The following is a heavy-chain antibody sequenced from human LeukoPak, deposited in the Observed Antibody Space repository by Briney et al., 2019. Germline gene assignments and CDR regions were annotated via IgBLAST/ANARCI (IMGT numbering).Heavy chain of an antibody. D-gene: IGHD1-26*01. Sequence: PGGSLRLSCVASGFVFSNYWMAWVRQAPGKGLEWVAHIKEDGTEKYYLDSVKGRFTIARDDARSSLFLQMNSLRVEDTAIYYCVRGGWELDYWGQGSPVTVSS. CDR1: GFVFSNYW. V-gene: IGHV3-7*01. CDR2: IKEDGTEK. J-gene: IGHJ4*02. CDR3: VRGGWELDY.